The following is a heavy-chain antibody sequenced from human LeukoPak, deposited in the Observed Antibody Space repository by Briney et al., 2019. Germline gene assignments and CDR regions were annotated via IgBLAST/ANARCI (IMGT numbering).Heavy chain of an antibody. Sequence: GGSLRLSCAASGFTFSSYAMSWVRQAPGKGLEWVSVIYSGGSTSYAASATSRFTISRDNSKNTLYLQINSLRAEDTAVYYCARERPGMDYMDVWGEGTTVAVCS. J-gene: IGHJ6*03. CDR1: GFTFSSYA. CDR3: ARERPGMDYMDV. V-gene: IGHV3-53*01. CDR2: IYSGGST.